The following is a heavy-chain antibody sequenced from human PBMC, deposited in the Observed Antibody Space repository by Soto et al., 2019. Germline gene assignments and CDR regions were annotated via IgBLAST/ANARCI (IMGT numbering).Heavy chain of an antibody. CDR2: ITGSGKT. V-gene: IGHV3-48*03. D-gene: IGHD5-12*01. CDR1: GFTFSNYE. J-gene: IGHJ3*02. CDR3: IKEKSVMYSGYDAFDI. Sequence: GGSLRLSCAASGFTFSNYEMDWVRQAPGKGLEWVAHITGSGKTMYGDSVKGRFTISRDNADNSLYLQMNSLTAEDTAVYYCIKEKSVMYSGYDAFDIWGRGTVVTVSS.